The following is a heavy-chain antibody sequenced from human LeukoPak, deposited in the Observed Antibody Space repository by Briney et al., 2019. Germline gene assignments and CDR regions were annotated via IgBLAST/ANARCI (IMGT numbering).Heavy chain of an antibody. CDR3: ARHALWFGELLHFFDP. CDR2: INYSGST. CDR1: SESFSGYF. J-gene: IGHJ5*02. V-gene: IGHV4-34*01. Sequence: SETLSLTCAIYSESFSGYFWSWIRQPPGKGLEWIGEINYSGSTNYNPSLKSRVTISVDTSKNQFSLKLSSVTAADTAVYYCARHALWFGELLHFFDPWGQGTLVTVSS. D-gene: IGHD3-10*01.